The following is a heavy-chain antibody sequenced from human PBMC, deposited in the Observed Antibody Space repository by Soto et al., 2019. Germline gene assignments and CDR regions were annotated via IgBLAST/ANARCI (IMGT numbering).Heavy chain of an antibody. CDR1: GGSIYSYY. CDR2: IYNTDTGST. V-gene: IGHV4-59*01. CDR3: VRGSHLDD. Sequence: QVQLQESGPGLVKPSETLSLTCSVSGGSIYSYYCTWIRQAPGKGLEWIGYIYNTDTGSTNYNPSLKRRVTISRDMSKNQFSLKLTSVTAADTAVYYCVRGSHLDDWGQGALVTVSS. J-gene: IGHJ4*02.